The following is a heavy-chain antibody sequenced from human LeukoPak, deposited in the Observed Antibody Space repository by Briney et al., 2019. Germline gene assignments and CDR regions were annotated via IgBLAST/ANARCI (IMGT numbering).Heavy chain of an antibody. D-gene: IGHD6-19*01. CDR3: ARDQELAGDRWFDP. CDR1: GFTFSSYA. Sequence: GGSLRLSCAASGFTFSSYAMHWVRQAPGKGLEWVAVISYDGSNKYYADSAKGRFTISRDNSKNTLYLQMNSLRAEDTAVYYCARDQELAGDRWFDPWGQGTLVTVSS. CDR2: ISYDGSNK. J-gene: IGHJ5*02. V-gene: IGHV3-30-3*01.